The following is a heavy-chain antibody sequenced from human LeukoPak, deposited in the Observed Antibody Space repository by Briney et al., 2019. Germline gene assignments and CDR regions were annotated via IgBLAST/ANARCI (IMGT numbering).Heavy chain of an antibody. CDR2: IYYSGST. CDR1: GGSISSYY. CDR3: ARDVSDDSSGYLNWFDP. D-gene: IGHD3-22*01. J-gene: IGHJ5*02. Sequence: SERLSLTCTVSGGSISSYYWSWIRPPPGKELAWIGYIYYSGSTNYNRSLKSRVTISVDTSKNQFSLKLSSVTAADTAVYYCARDVSDDSSGYLNWFDPWGQGTLVTVSS. V-gene: IGHV4-59*01.